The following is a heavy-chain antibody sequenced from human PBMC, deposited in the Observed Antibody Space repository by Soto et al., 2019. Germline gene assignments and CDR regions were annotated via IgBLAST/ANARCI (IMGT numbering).Heavy chain of an antibody. Sequence: GESLKISCKGSGTSFAGYWITWVRQMPGQGLAWMGSVDPSDSQTYYSPSFPGDVTISAYKSLRPACLQKSNLKDSHAALYYGARLSARDVWGQGTTVTVSS. CDR2: VDPSDSQT. V-gene: IGHV5-10-1*01. CDR1: GTSFAGYW. J-gene: IGHJ6*02. CDR3: ARLSARDV.